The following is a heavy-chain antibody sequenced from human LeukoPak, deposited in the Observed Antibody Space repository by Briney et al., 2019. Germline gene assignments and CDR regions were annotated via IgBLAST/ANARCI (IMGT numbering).Heavy chain of an antibody. V-gene: IGHV4-39*07. J-gene: IGHJ5*02. CDR1: GGSISGTSYY. Sequence: SETLSLTCTVSGGSISGTSYYWGWIRQPPGKGLEWIGSIYYSGSTYYNPSLKSRVTISVDTSKNQFSLKLSSVTAADTAVYYCARVALYGLHFNWFDPWGQGTLVTVSS. D-gene: IGHD4-17*01. CDR3: ARVALYGLHFNWFDP. CDR2: IYYSGST.